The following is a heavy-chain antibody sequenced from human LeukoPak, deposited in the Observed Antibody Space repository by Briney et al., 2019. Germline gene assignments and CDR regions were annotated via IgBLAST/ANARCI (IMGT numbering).Heavy chain of an antibody. CDR1: GYTFTGYY. D-gene: IGHD6-13*01. V-gene: IGHV1-2*02. CDR3: AREEGIAAAALFDY. CDR2: TNPNSGGT. J-gene: IGHJ4*02. Sequence: ASVKVSCKASGYTFTGYYMHWVRQAPGQGLEWMGWTNPNSGGTNYAQKFQGRVTMTRDTSISTAYMELSRLRSDDTAVYYCAREEGIAAAALFDYWGQGTLVTVSS.